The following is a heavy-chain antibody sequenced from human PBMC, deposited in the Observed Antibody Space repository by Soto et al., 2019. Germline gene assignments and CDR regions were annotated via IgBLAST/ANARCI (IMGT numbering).Heavy chain of an antibody. J-gene: IGHJ6*02. Sequence: PGESLKISCKGSGYSFTSYWISWVRQMPGKGLEWMGRIDPSDSYTNYSPSFQGHVTISADKSISTAYLQWSSLKSSDTAMYYCARHSMGHYYYNGRDVWGQGTTVTVSS. CDR1: GYSFTSYW. CDR2: IDPSDSYT. V-gene: IGHV5-10-1*01. D-gene: IGHD3-10*01. CDR3: ARHSMGHYYYNGRDV.